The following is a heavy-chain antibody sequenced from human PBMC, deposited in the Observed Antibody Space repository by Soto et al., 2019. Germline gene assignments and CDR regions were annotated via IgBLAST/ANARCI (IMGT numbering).Heavy chain of an antibody. D-gene: IGHD2-15*01. Sequence: GGSLILSCAASGFTFSSYGMHWVRQAPGKGLEWVAVISYDGSNKYYADSVKGRFTISRDNSKNTLYLQMNSLRAEDTAVYYCANEDCPDNSRSGYSDVLPSDNWGQGNLVTVSS. CDR1: GFTFSSYG. CDR2: ISYDGSNK. V-gene: IGHV3-30*18. CDR3: ANEDCPDNSRSGYSDVLPSDN. J-gene: IGHJ4*02.